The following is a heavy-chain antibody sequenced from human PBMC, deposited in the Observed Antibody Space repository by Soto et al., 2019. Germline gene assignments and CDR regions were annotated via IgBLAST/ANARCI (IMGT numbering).Heavy chain of an antibody. CDR1: GFTFDSYA. CDR2: ISGSGGTT. CDR3: ARARRPRSVAPILTQVFDF. D-gene: IGHD6-19*01. Sequence: GESLKISCTASGFTFDSYAMNWVRQAPGRGLEWVSTISGSGGTTYYADSVKGRFTVSRDNSKNTLYLQMNSLRADDTAMYYCARARRPRSVAPILTQVFDFWGQGAQVTFSS. J-gene: IGHJ4*02. V-gene: IGHV3-23*01.